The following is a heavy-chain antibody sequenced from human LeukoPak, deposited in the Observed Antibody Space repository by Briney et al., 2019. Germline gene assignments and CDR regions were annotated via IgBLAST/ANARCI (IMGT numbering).Heavy chain of an antibody. Sequence: ASVKVSCKASGYPFTGYYIHWVRQAPGQGLAWMGRINPITGVTDFAQQFKGRVTMTRDTSISTAYMELSSLRSDDTAVYYCSKDGRGWSYFDYWGQGTLVTVSS. D-gene: IGHD6-19*01. CDR3: SKDGRGWSYFDY. CDR1: GYPFTGYY. V-gene: IGHV1-2*06. J-gene: IGHJ4*02. CDR2: INPITGVT.